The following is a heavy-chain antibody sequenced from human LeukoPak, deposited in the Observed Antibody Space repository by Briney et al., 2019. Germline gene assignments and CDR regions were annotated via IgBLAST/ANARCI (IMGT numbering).Heavy chain of an antibody. CDR2: IKQDGSEM. CDR3: VRGRGWLHDY. V-gene: IGHV3-7*01. J-gene: IGHJ4*02. Sequence: GGSLRLSCAASGFTFSSYAMHWVRQAPGKGLEWVANIKQDGSEMYYGDSVKGRFTISRDDAKNSLYLQMSSLRADDTAIYYCVRGRGWLHDYWGQGTLVTVSS. D-gene: IGHD5-24*01. CDR1: GFTFSSYA.